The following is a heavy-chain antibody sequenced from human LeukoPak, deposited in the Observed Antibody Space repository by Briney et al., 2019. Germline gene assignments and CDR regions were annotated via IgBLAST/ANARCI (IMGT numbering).Heavy chain of an antibody. D-gene: IGHD1-1*01. CDR2: ISSSSSTI. CDR3: ASAGRQTSYYFDY. Sequence: PGGSLRLSCAASGFTFSSYSMNWVRQAPGKGLDWVSYISSSSSTIYYAGSVKGRFTTSRDNTKNSPYLQMNSLRAEDTAVYYCASAGRQTSYYFDYWGQGTLVTVSS. J-gene: IGHJ4*02. CDR1: GFTFSSYS. V-gene: IGHV3-48*01.